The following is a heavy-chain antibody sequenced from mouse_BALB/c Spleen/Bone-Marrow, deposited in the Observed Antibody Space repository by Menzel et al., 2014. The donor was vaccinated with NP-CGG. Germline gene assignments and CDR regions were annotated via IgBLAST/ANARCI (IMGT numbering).Heavy chain of an antibody. Sequence: EVQLVESGGGLVKPGASLKLSCAASGFTFSSYTMSWVRQTPEKRLEWVATISSGGSYTYYPDSVKGRFTISRDNAKNTLYLQMSSLKSEDTAMYYCTRDGKGNYDYAMDYWGQGTSVTVSS. V-gene: IGHV5-6-4*01. CDR1: GFTFSSYT. CDR3: TRDGKGNYDYAMDY. D-gene: IGHD2-1*01. J-gene: IGHJ4*01. CDR2: ISSGGSYT.